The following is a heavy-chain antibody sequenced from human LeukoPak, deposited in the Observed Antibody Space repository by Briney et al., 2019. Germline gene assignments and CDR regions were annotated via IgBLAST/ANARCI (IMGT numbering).Heavy chain of an antibody. CDR3: ARPTGLRLDTYYFDY. CDR1: GGSISSSSYC. CDR2: IYYSGST. D-gene: IGHD5-12*01. Sequence: SETLSLTCTVSGGSISSSSYCWGWLRQPPGKGLEWIGSIYYSGSTYYNPSLKSRVTISVDTSKNQFSLKLSSVTAADTAVYYCARPTGLRLDTYYFDYWGQGTLVTVSS. J-gene: IGHJ4*02. V-gene: IGHV4-39*01.